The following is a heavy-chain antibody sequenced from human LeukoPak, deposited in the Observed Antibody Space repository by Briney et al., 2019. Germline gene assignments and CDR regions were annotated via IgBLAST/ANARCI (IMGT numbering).Heavy chain of an antibody. J-gene: IGHJ2*01. CDR1: GFTFSNSW. Sequence: AGGSLRLSCAASGFTFSNSWMNWVRQAPGKGLEWVAVTSYDGSGKYYADSLKGRFTISRDNSKNTLYLQINSLRVEDTAVYYCAKGYGDYGWYFDLWGRGSLVTVFS. D-gene: IGHD4-17*01. V-gene: IGHV3-30*18. CDR3: AKGYGDYGWYFDL. CDR2: TSYDGSGK.